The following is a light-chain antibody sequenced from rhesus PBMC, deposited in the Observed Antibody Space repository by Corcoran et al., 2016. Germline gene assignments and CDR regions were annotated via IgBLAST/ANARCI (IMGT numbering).Light chain of an antibody. V-gene: IGKV3S9*01. Sequence: EIVMTQSPATLSLSPGERATLSCRASQSVSSYVAWYQQKPEQAPRLLIDGASSRATGIPDRVMGSGSGTDFTLIISSLEPEDVGVYYCQQYNNWNSFGQGTKVEIK. CDR1: QSVSSY. J-gene: IGKJ2*01. CDR3: QQYNNWNS. CDR2: GAS.